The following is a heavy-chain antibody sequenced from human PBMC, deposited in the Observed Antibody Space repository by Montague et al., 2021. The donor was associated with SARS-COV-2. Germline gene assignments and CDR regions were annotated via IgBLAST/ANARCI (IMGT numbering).Heavy chain of an antibody. Sequence: TLSLTCTVSGTSIISGGYYWTWIRQHPGKGLEWIGYIFHTGRAYYNPSLETRVNILVDTSNNLFSLRLSSVTAADTAMYFCARVRLFYYLDYWGQGTLVTVSS. D-gene: IGHD2/OR15-2a*01. CDR1: GTSIISGGYY. CDR3: ARVRLFYYLDY. J-gene: IGHJ4*02. CDR2: IFHTGRA. V-gene: IGHV4-31*03.